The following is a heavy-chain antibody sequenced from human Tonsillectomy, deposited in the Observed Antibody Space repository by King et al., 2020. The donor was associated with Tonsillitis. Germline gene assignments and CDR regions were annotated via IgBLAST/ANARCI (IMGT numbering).Heavy chain of an antibody. CDR3: AWIRGSVAGQNWFDP. CDR2: IFSNDET. J-gene: IGHJ5*02. V-gene: IGHV2-26*01. Sequence: TLKESGPVLVKPPETLTLTCTVSGFSVSNARMGGSWIRQPPGKALEWLAHIFSNDETSCSTSLKSRLTISKDTSKSQVVLTMTNMDPVDTDTYYCAWIRGSVAGQNWFDPWGQGTLVTVSS. D-gene: IGHD6-19*01. CDR1: GFSVSNARMG.